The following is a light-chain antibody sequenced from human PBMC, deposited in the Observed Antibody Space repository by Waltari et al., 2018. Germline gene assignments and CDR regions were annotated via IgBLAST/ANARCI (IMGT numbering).Light chain of an antibody. V-gene: IGKV1-33*01. J-gene: IGKJ1*01. CDR1: QDIRNY. CDR3: QQYKDLPRT. Sequence: DIQMTQSPSSMSASVGDRVSITCQASQDIRNYLSWYQKKPGKAPKLLIYDASNLETGVPSRFSGSASGTDFTFTISSLQPEDIGTYYCQQYKDLPRTFGQGTKVEFK. CDR2: DAS.